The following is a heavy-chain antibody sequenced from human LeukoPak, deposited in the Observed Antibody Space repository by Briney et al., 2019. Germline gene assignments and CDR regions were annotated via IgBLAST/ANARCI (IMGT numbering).Heavy chain of an antibody. Sequence: ASVTVSCKASGGTFSRYAISWVRQAPGQGLEWMGGYIPMFGTANYAQNFQNRVTITADVSTSTFSMEVSSLRPEDTAVYFCAGASSKWELSFWGQGTLVTVSS. CDR3: AGASSKWELSF. D-gene: IGHD1-26*01. CDR2: YIPMFGTA. J-gene: IGHJ4*02. CDR1: GGTFSRYA. V-gene: IGHV1-69*13.